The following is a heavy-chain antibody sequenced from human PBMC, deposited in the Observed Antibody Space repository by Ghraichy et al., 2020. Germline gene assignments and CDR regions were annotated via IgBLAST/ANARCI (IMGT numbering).Heavy chain of an antibody. CDR2: IKTDGSIT. D-gene: IGHD1-1*01. V-gene: IGHV3-74*01. CDR1: GFTFSNYW. Sequence: GGSLRLSCAASGFTFSNYWMHWVRQAPGKGLVWVSRIKTDGSITNYADSVEGRFTVSRDNAKNTLYLQMDSLRAEDTAVYYCARDLNWSCGDYWGQGTLVTVSS. J-gene: IGHJ4*02. CDR3: ARDLNWSCGDY.